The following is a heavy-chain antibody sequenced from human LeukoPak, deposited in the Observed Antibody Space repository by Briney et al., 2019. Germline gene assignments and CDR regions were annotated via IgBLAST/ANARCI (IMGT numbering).Heavy chain of an antibody. CDR1: GGSISSSNW. CDR3: ARDSGSHIDAFDI. V-gene: IGHV4-4*02. Sequence: PSETLSLTCAVSGGSISSSNWWSWVRQPPGKGLEWIGEIYHSGSTNYNPSLKSRVTISVDTSKNQFSLKLSSVTAADTAVYYCARDSGSHIDAFDIWGQGTMVTVSS. D-gene: IGHD1-26*01. J-gene: IGHJ3*02. CDR2: IYHSGST.